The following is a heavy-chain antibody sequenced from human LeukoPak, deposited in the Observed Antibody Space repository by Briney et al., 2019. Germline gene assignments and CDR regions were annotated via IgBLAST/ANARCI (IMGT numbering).Heavy chain of an antibody. CDR2: IWHDGSNK. V-gene: IGHV3-33*06. CDR1: GFTFSSHG. Sequence: GGSLRLSCAASGFTFSSHGMHWVRQAPGKGLEWVAVIWHDGSNKYYADSVKGRFTISRDNSKNTLYLQMSSLRAEDTAVYYCAKDVGEVMFDYWGQGTLVTVSS. J-gene: IGHJ4*02. CDR3: AKDVGEVMFDY. D-gene: IGHD1-26*01.